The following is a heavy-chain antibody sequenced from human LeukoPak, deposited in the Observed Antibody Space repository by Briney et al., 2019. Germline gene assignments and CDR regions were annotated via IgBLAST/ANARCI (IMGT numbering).Heavy chain of an antibody. V-gene: IGHV1-69*13. J-gene: IGHJ4*02. CDR2: IIPIFGTA. Sequence: ASVKVSCKASGGTFSNYAINWVRQAPGPGLEWMGGIIPIFGTANYAQKFQGGVTITADESTTTVYMELNSLKSEDTAVYYCARGWDYDSGGRPTAYVYWGQGTLVTVSS. CDR1: GGTFSNYA. CDR3: ARGWDYDSGGRPTAYVY. D-gene: IGHD3-22*01.